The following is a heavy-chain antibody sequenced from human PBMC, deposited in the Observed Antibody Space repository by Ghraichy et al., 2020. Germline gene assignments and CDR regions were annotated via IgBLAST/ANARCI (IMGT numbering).Heavy chain of an antibody. CDR1: GFTFSDYY. J-gene: IGHJ4*02. CDR3: ARAEYDSSSYAYFDY. V-gene: IGHV3-11*06. CDR2: ISSSSYT. D-gene: IGHD3-22*01. Sequence: GGSLRLSCAASGFTFSDYYMSWIRQAPGKGLEWVSYISSSSYTNYADSVKSRFTISRDNAKNSLYLQRNSLRAEDTAVYYCARAEYDSSSYAYFDYWGQGTLVTVSS.